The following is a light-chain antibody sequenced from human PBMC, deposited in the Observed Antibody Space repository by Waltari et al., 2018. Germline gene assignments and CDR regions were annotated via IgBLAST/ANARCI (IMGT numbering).Light chain of an antibody. V-gene: IGLV2-8*01. Sequence: QSALTQPPSASGSPGQSVTISCTGPSSDVVGFDYVSWYQQHPGKVPRLMIYGVSKRPSGVPDRFSGSKSGNTASLTVSGLQVEDEADYYCSSFAGSSQMLFGGGTKLTVL. CDR1: SSDVVGFDY. CDR2: GVS. J-gene: IGLJ2*01. CDR3: SSFAGSSQML.